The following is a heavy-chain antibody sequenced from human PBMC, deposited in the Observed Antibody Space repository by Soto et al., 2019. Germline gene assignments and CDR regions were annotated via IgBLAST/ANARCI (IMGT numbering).Heavy chain of an antibody. CDR2: IRSEAFGGTT. CDR3: NRGISGSFTTLDF. V-gene: IGHV3-49*03. CDR1: GFTFVDYA. Sequence: GSLRLSCTTSGFTFVDYAMSWFRQAPGKGLEWVGFIRSEAFGGTTEYAASVKGRFTISRDDSKNIAFLQMNSLGTEDTAVYYCNRGISGSFTTLDFWGQGTLVTVSS. J-gene: IGHJ4*02. D-gene: IGHD1-26*01.